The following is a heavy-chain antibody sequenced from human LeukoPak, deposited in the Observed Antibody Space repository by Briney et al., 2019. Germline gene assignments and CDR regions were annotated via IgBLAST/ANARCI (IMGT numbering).Heavy chain of an antibody. D-gene: IGHD2-15*01. Sequence: PSETLSLTCAVSGYSLSSDYYWGWIRPAPGKGLEWIGSIYHSGSTYYNPSLKGRVTISLDTSKKQFSLKLSSVTAADTAVYYCARIRGGSFYYYYYIDVWGKGTTVTVSS. V-gene: IGHV4-38-2*01. CDR1: GYSLSSDYY. CDR2: IYHSGST. CDR3: ARIRGGSFYYYYYIDV. J-gene: IGHJ6*03.